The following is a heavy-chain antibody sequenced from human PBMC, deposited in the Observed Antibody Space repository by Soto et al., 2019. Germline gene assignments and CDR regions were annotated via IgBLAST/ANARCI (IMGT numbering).Heavy chain of an antibody. Sequence: SETLSLTCAVYCGSFSGYYWSWIRQPPGKGLEWIGEINHSGSTNYNPSLKSRVTISVDTSKNQFSLKLSSVTAADTAVYYCARGQDGYNWRGLYYFDYWGQGTLVTVSS. CDR2: INHSGST. V-gene: IGHV4-34*01. CDR1: CGSFSGYY. J-gene: IGHJ4*02. D-gene: IGHD1-1*01. CDR3: ARGQDGYNWRGLYYFDY.